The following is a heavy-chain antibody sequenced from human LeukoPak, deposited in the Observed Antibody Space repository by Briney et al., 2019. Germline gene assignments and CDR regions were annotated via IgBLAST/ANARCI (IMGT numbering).Heavy chain of an antibody. V-gene: IGHV3-11*01. J-gene: IGHJ4*02. CDR2: ISSSGSTI. D-gene: IGHD3-10*01. CDR3: ARRPRGYYGSGEHLHGDY. Sequence: PGGSLRLSCAASGFTFSDYYMSWIRQAPGKGLEWVSYISSSGSTIYYADSVKGRFTISRDNAKNSLYLQMNSLRAEDTAVYYCARRPRGYYGSGEHLHGDYWGQGTLVTVSS. CDR1: GFTFSDYY.